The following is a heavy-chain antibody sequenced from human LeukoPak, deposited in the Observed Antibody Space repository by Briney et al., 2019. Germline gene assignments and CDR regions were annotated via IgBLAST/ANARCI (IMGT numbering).Heavy chain of an antibody. CDR3: AREIGYYYMDV. CDR2: IRSSGSPT. D-gene: IGHD3-22*01. CDR1: GFTFSSYS. J-gene: IGHJ6*03. Sequence: GSLRLSCAASGFTFSSYSLNWVRQAPGKGLEWVSYIRSSGSPTNYADSVKGRFTISRDNAKNSLYLQMNSLRAEDTAVYYCAREIGYYYMDVWGKGTTVAVSS. V-gene: IGHV3-48*04.